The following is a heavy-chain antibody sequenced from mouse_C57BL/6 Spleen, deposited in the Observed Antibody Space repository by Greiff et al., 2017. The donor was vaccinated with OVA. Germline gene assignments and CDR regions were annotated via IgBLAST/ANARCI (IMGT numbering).Heavy chain of an antibody. V-gene: IGHV3-6*01. J-gene: IGHJ2*01. Sequence: VQLQQSGPGLVKPSQSLSLTCSVTGYSITSGYYWNWIRQFPGNKLEWMGYISYDGSNNYNPSLKNRISITRDTSKNQFFLKLNSVTTEDTATYYCAREWFDYWGQGTTLTVSS. CDR1: GYSITSGYY. CDR3: AREWFDY. CDR2: ISYDGSN.